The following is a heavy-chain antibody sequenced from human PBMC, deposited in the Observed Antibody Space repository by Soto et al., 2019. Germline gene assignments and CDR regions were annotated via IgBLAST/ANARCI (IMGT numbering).Heavy chain of an antibody. D-gene: IGHD6-19*01. V-gene: IGHV3-7*01. CDR1: GFHFSSYW. CDR2: IKEDGSDK. Sequence: EVQLVDSGGGLVQPGGSLRLSCVASGFHFSSYWMSWVRQAPGKGLEWVANIKEDGSDKYYVDSVKGRFTVSRDNAKNSLYLQMNSLRVEDTAVYYCVVVSLAGYWGQGTLVTVSS. J-gene: IGHJ4*02. CDR3: VVVSLAGY.